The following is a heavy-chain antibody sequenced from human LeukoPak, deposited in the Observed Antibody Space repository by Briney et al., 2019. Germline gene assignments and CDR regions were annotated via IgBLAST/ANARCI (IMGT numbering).Heavy chain of an antibody. D-gene: IGHD2-8*01. Sequence: GGSLRLSCAASGFTFSNFWIHWVRQAPGERLVWVSRVDTTGNNTIYADSVKGRFTVSRDNAKHTVYLQMNSLRAEDTAVYYCARGNNGLDYGGKGPLVTVS. CDR3: ARGNNGLDY. V-gene: IGHV3-74*01. CDR1: GFTFSNFW. J-gene: IGHJ4*02. CDR2: VDTTGNNT.